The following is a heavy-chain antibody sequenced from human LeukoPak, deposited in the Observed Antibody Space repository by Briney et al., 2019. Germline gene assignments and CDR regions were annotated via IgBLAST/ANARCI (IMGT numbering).Heavy chain of an antibody. CDR3: ARRRGSYYGDFDY. CDR2: INPNSGGT. D-gene: IGHD1-26*01. CDR1: GYTFTGYY. J-gene: IGHJ4*02. Sequence: VASVKVSCKASGYTFTGYYMHWVRQAPGQGLEWMGWINPNSGGTNYAQKVQGRVTMTTDTSTSTAYMELRSLRSDDTAVYYCARRRGSYYGDFDYWGQGTLVTVSS. V-gene: IGHV1-2*02.